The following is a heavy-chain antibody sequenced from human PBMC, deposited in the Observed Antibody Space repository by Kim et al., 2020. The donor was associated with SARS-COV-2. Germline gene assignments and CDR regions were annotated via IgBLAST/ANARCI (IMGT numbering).Heavy chain of an antibody. J-gene: IGHJ4*02. D-gene: IGHD3-16*01. CDR1: GIPFSNAW. CDR2: IKSKSDGGTA. Sequence: GGSLRLSCAVSGIPFSNAWFNWVRQAPGKGLEWVGRIKSKSDGGTADLAAPVKGRFAISRDDSKNTLYLLMNSLRTDDSAVYYCTTVSIRWGQGTLVTVS. CDR3: TTVSIR. V-gene: IGHV3-15*01.